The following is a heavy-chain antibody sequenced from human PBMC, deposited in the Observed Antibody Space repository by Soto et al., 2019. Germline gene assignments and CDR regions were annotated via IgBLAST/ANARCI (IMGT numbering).Heavy chain of an antibody. V-gene: IGHV1-69*05. CDR2: IIPIFGTT. CDR1: GGTFSNYA. CDR3: ARRDSLDY. J-gene: IGHJ4*02. Sequence: GASVKVSCKASGGTFSNYAISWVRQAPGQGLEWMGGIIPIFGTTNYSQKFQGRVTITRDTSASTAYMELSSLRSEDTAVYYCARRDSLDYWGQGTLVTVSS.